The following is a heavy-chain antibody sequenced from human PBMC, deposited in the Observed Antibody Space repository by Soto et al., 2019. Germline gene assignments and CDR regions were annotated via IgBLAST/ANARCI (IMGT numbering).Heavy chain of an antibody. V-gene: IGHV4-34*01. D-gene: IGHD2-15*01. J-gene: IGHJ6*02. CDR3: AGLHYSANYYYGMDV. Sequence: SETLSLTCAVYGGSFSGYYWSWIRQPPGKGLEWIGEINHSGSTNYNPSLKSRVTISVDTSKNQFSLKLSSVTAADTAVYYCAGLHYSANYYYGMDVWGQGTTVTVSS. CDR1: GGSFSGYY. CDR2: INHSGST.